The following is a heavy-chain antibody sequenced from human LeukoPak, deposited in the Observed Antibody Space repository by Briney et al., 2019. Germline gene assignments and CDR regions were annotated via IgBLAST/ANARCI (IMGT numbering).Heavy chain of an antibody. CDR1: GYTFTSYA. V-gene: IGHV1-3*01. CDR3: ARSRTRGVAGLFDY. D-gene: IGHD6-19*01. Sequence: GASVKVSCKASGYTFTSYAMHWVRQAPGQRLEWMGWINAGNGNTKYSQKFQGRVTITRDTSASTAYMELSSLRSEDTAVYYCARSRTRGVAGLFDYWGQGTLVTVSS. J-gene: IGHJ4*02. CDR2: INAGNGNT.